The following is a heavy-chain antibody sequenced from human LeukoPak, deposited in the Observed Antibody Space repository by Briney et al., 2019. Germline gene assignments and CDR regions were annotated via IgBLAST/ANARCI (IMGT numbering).Heavy chain of an antibody. J-gene: IGHJ4*02. D-gene: IGHD5-24*01. CDR2: ISGSGGST. CDR3: AKPLSWLQLFLTWQPEQPFDY. Sequence: GGSLRLSCAASGFTFSSYAMSWVRQAPGKGLEWVSAISGSGGSTYYADSVKGRFTISRDNSKNTLYLQMNSLRAEAAALYYCAKPLSWLQLFLTWQPEQPFDYWGQGTLVTVSS. CDR1: GFTFSSYA. V-gene: IGHV3-23*01.